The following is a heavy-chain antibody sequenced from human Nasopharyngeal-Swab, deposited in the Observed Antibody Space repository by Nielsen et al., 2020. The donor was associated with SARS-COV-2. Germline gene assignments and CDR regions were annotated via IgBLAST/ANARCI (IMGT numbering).Heavy chain of an antibody. V-gene: IGHV1-46*01. CDR3: ARDPTLAVETETTYYYYGMDV. D-gene: IGHD6-19*01. J-gene: IGHJ6*02. Sequence: WVRQAPGQGLEWMGIINPSGGSTSYAQKFQGRVTKTRDTSTSTVYMELSSLRSEDTAVYYCARDPTLAVETETTYYYYGMDVWGQGTTVTVSS. CDR2: INPSGGST.